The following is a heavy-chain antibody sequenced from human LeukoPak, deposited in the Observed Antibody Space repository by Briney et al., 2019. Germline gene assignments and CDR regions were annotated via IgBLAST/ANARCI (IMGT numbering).Heavy chain of an antibody. CDR1: GYTFTGFY. CDR3: ATAALYGGYDFDF. D-gene: IGHD5-12*01. Sequence: ASVKVSCKASGYTFTGFYMHWVRQAPGQGLEWMGWINPDSGATNSAPRFQGRVTLTRDTSINAVYMELMRLRSDDTAVHYCATAALYGGYDFDFWGQGTLVSVSS. V-gene: IGHV1-2*02. CDR2: INPDSGAT. J-gene: IGHJ4*02.